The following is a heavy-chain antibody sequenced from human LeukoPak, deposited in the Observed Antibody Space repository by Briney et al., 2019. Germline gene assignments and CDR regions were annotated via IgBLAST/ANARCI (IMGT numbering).Heavy chain of an antibody. Sequence: GGSLRLSCAASGFTFSSYAMHWVRQAPGKGLEWVAVISYDGSNKYYADSVKGRFTISRDNSKNTLYLQMNSLRAEDTAVYYCAKDFELSVVPAAIEGRAGYWGQGTLVTVSS. V-gene: IGHV3-30-3*01. D-gene: IGHD2-2*01. CDR3: AKDFELSVVPAAIEGRAGY. CDR2: ISYDGSNK. J-gene: IGHJ4*02. CDR1: GFTFSSYA.